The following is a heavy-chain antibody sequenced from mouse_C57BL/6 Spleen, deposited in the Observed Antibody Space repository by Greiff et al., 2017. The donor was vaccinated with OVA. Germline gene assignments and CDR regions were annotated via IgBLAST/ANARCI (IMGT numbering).Heavy chain of an antibody. J-gene: IGHJ2*01. D-gene: IGHD1-1*01. V-gene: IGHV1-26*01. CDR3: AREPTTDYGPSKGYFDY. CDR2: INPNNGGT. CDR1: GYTFTDYY. Sequence: EVQLQQSGPELVKPGASVKISCKASGYTFTDYYMNWVKQSHGKSLEWIGDINPNNGGTSYNQKFKGKATLTVDKSSSTAYMELRSLTSEDSAVYYCAREPTTDYGPSKGYFDYWGQGTTLTVSS.